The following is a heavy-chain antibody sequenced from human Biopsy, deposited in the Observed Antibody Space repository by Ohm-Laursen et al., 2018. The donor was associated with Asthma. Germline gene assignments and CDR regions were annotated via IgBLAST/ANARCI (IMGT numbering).Heavy chain of an antibody. CDR2: LIPIFGPT. CDR3: ARGPEYVRSSGALDY. CDR1: GGTFSSNS. Sequence: GASVKVSCNASGGTFSSNSINWVRQAPGQGLEWMGRLIPIFGPTNYAQKFQGRVTISADDSTSTAYMELSSLSSEDTALYYCARGPEYVRSSGALDYWGQGTLVTVSS. V-gene: IGHV1-69*13. D-gene: IGHD2-2*01. J-gene: IGHJ4*02.